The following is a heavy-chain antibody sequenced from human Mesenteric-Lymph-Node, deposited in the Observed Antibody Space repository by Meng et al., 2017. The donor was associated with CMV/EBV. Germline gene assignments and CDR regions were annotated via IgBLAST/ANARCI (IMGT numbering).Heavy chain of an antibody. CDR2: IYHTGST. CDR1: GGSHSSTKW. J-gene: IGHJ5*02. CDR3: ARVDYDFWSGAFDP. V-gene: IGHV4-4*02. D-gene: IGHD3-3*01. Sequence: VSGGSHSSTKWWSWVRQPPGKGLEWIGEIYHTGSTNYNPSVRSRVTISLDKSNNQFSLKLTSVTAADTAIYYCARVDYDFWSGAFDPWGQGTLVTVSS.